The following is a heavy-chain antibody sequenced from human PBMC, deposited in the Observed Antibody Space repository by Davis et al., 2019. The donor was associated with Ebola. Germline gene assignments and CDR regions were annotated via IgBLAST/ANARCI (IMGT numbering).Heavy chain of an antibody. V-gene: IGHV3-33*01. CDR1: GFTFSSYG. Sequence: GESLKISCAASGFTFSSYGMHWVRQAPGKGPEWVAVIWYDGSNKYYADSVKGRFTISRDNSKNTLYLQMNSLRAEDTAVYYCARDPGGWFGESDYWGQGTLVTVSS. CDR3: ARDPGGWFGESDY. D-gene: IGHD3-10*01. J-gene: IGHJ4*02. CDR2: IWYDGSNK.